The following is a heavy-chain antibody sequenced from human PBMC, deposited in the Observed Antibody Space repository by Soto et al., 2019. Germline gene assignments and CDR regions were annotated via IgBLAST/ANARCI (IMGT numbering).Heavy chain of an antibody. CDR3: ARRRAAAGTLTFDY. CDR1: GFTFSSYA. CDR2: ISGSGGST. Sequence: GGSLRLSCAASGFTFSSYAMSWVRQAPGKGLEWVSAISGSGGSTYYADSVKGRFTISRDNSKNTLYLQMNTLRAEDTALYYCARRRAAAGTLTFDYWGQGTRVTVSS. V-gene: IGHV3-23*01. D-gene: IGHD6-13*01. J-gene: IGHJ4*02.